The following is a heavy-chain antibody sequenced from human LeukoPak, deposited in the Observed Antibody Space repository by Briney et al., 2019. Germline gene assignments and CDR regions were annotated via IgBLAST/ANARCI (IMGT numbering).Heavy chain of an antibody. V-gene: IGHV4-30-4*01. J-gene: IGHJ6*03. CDR1: GGSISSGDSY. Sequence: SQTLSLTCAVSGGSISSGDSYWSWIRQPPGKGLEWIGYIYYSGRAYYNPSLKRRVNISVDTSKNQFSLKLSSVTAADTAVYYCAGRYYYYMDVWGKGTTVTVSS. CDR3: AGRYYYYMDV. CDR2: IYYSGRA.